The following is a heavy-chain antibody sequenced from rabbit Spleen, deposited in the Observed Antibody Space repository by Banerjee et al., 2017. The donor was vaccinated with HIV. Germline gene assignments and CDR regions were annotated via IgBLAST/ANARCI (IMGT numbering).Heavy chain of an antibody. V-gene: IGHV1S45*01. Sequence: QQQLEESGGGLVKPGGTLTLTCTVSGFSFSSNWICWVRQAPGKGLEWIACINTYTDKGVYATWAKGRFTISRTSSTTVTLQMTSLTAADTATYFCARDLTSVIGWNFNLWGPGTLVTVS. CDR3: ARDLTSVIGWNFNL. D-gene: IGHD1-1*01. CDR1: GFSFSSNW. CDR2: INTYTDKG. J-gene: IGHJ4*01.